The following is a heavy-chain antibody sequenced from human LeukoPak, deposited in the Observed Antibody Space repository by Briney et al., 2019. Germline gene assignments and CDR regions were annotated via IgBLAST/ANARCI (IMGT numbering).Heavy chain of an antibody. V-gene: IGHV1-46*01. J-gene: IGHJ3*02. CDR2: SSPSAGTT. CDR3: VRTRGLAPHDAFDI. D-gene: IGHD6-13*01. Sequence: ASVKVSCKASGYTFTSYGIGWVRQAPGQGLEWMGISSPSAGTTKYAQNFQGRVTMTTDMSTSTVYMEVSSLRSEDTAVYYCVRTRGLAPHDAFDIWGQGTMITVSS. CDR1: GYTFTSYG.